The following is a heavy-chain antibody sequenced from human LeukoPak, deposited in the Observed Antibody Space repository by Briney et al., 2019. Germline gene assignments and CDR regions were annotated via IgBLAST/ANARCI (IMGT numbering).Heavy chain of an antibody. Sequence: GGSLRLSCAASGFTFSSYEMNWVRQAPGKGLEGVTYISSSGSTIYYADYVKGRFTVSRDNAKNSLYLQMNNLRAEDTALYYCGRDRVGGRGYSLDYLGQGTLVTVSS. CDR3: GRDRVGGRGYSLDY. CDR2: ISSSGSTI. D-gene: IGHD5-18*01. V-gene: IGHV3-48*03. CDR1: GFTFSSYE. J-gene: IGHJ4*02.